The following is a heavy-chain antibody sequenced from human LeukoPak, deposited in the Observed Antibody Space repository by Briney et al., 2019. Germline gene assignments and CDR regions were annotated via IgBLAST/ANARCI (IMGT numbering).Heavy chain of an antibody. D-gene: IGHD5-12*01. Sequence: GRSLRLSCAASGFTFSSYAMHWVRQAPGKGLEWVALISYDGSNKYYGDSVKGRFTISRDNSKNTLYLQMNSLRAEDTAVYYCTRVGRAWQPLGYFFDYWGQGTLVTVSS. CDR2: ISYDGSNK. CDR1: GFTFSSYA. V-gene: IGHV3-30*01. J-gene: IGHJ4*02. CDR3: TRVGRAWQPLGYFFDY.